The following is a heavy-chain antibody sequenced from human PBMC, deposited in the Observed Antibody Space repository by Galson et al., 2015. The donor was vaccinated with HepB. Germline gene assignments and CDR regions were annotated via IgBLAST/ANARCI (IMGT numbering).Heavy chain of an antibody. Sequence: SLRLSCAASGFTFSSYSMNWVRQAPGKGLEWVSYISSSSSTIYYADSVKGRFTISRDNAKNSLYLQMNSLRDEDTAVYYCARKGDSSGYPLYYFDYWGQGTLVTVSS. D-gene: IGHD3-22*01. CDR1: GFTFSSYS. CDR2: ISSSSSTI. CDR3: ARKGDSSGYPLYYFDY. V-gene: IGHV3-48*02. J-gene: IGHJ4*02.